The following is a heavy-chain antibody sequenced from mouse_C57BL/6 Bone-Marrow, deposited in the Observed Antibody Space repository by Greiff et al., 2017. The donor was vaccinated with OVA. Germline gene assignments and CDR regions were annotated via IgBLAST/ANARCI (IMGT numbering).Heavy chain of an antibody. Sequence: QVQLQQSGAELVMPGASVTLSCKASGYTFTDYEMHWVKQTPVHGLEWIGAIDPETGGTAYNQKFKGKAILTADKSSSTAYMELRSLTSEDSAVYYCTRSFYGSSPLYAMDYWGQGTSVTVSS. D-gene: IGHD1-1*01. J-gene: IGHJ4*01. CDR2: IDPETGGT. CDR3: TRSFYGSSPLYAMDY. CDR1: GYTFTDYE. V-gene: IGHV1-15*01.